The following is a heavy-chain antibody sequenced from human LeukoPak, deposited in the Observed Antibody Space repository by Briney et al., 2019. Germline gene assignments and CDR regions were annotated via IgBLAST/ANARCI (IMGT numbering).Heavy chain of an antibody. CDR2: ISYDGSNK. V-gene: IGHV3-30*18. J-gene: IGHJ4*02. CDR3: AKDLMSIAVAVGLDY. D-gene: IGHD6-19*01. CDR1: GFTFSSYG. Sequence: GGSLRLSCAASGFTFSSYGMHWVRQAPGKGLEWVAVISYDGSNKYYADSVKGRFTISRDNSKNTMYMQMNNLRAEDTAVYYCAKDLMSIAVAVGLDYWGQGTLVTVSS.